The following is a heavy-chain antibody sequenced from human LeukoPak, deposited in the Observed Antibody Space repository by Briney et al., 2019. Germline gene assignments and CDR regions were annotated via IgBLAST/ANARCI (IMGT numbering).Heavy chain of an antibody. CDR3: ARVADRYCSSTSCHYYFDY. Sequence: SVKVSCKASGGTFSSYALSWMRQAPGQGLEWMGRVIPMFDVTDYAQKFQGRVTITADESTSTAYMELSSLRSEDTAVYYCARVADRYCSSTSCHYYFDYWGQGTLVTVSS. CDR1: GGTFSSYA. J-gene: IGHJ4*02. D-gene: IGHD2-2*01. CDR2: VIPMFDVT. V-gene: IGHV1-69*13.